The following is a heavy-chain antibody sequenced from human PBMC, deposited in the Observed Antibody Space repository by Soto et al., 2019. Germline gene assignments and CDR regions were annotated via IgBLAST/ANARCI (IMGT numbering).Heavy chain of an antibody. CDR3: AKRVAGWYYFDY. CDR1: GFTFDDYA. V-gene: IGHV3-9*01. CDR2: ISWNVGSI. J-gene: IGHJ4*02. Sequence: EVQLVESGGGLVQPGRSLRLSCAASGFTFDDYAMHWVRQAPGKGLEWVSGISWNVGSIAYADSVKGRFTISRDNAKNSLYLQMISLRAEDTALYYCAKRVAGWYYFDYWGQGTLVTVSS. D-gene: IGHD2-15*01.